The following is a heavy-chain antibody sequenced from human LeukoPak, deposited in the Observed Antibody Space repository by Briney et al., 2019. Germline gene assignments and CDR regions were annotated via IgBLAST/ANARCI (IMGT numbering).Heavy chain of an antibody. CDR3: ARGSVQAAAAGINPDY. J-gene: IGHJ4*02. Sequence: GGSLRLSCAASGFTFSSYSMNWVRQAPGKGLEWVSYISSSSSYIYYADSVKGRFTISRDNAKNSLYLQMNSLRAEDTAVYYCARGSVQAAAAGINPDYWGQGTLVTVSS. V-gene: IGHV3-21*05. CDR1: GFTFSSYS. D-gene: IGHD6-13*01. CDR2: ISSSSSYI.